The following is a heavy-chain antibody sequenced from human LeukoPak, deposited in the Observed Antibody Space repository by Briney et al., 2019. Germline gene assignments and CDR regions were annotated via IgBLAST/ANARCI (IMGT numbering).Heavy chain of an antibody. D-gene: IGHD2-15*01. Sequence: GGSLRLSCAASGFTFSSYAMSWVRQAPGKGLEWVSAISASGGSTYYADSMKGRFTISRDNSKNRLYLQMNSLRAEDTAVYYCARACSGGSCYLAAFDIWGQGTMVTVSS. V-gene: IGHV3-23*01. CDR3: ARACSGGSCYLAAFDI. CDR1: GFTFSSYA. J-gene: IGHJ3*02. CDR2: ISASGGST.